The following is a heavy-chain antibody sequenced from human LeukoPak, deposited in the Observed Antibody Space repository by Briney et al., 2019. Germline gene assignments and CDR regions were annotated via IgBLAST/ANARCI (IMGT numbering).Heavy chain of an antibody. CDR3: ARDYERGAVAATVGGL. V-gene: IGHV1-46*01. Sequence: ASVKVSCKASGYTFTSYYMHWVRQAPGQGLEWMGIINPSGGSTSYAQKFQGRVTMTRDTSTSTVYMELSSLRSEDTAVYYCARDYERGAVAATVGGLWGQGTLVTVSS. D-gene: IGHD6-19*01. CDR2: INPSGGST. CDR1: GYTFTSYY. J-gene: IGHJ4*02.